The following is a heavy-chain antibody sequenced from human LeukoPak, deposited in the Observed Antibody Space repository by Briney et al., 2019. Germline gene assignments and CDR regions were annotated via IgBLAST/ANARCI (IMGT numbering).Heavy chain of an antibody. CDR2: ISYDGSNK. Sequence: GGSLRLSCAASGFTFSSYAMHWVRQAPGKGLEWVAVISYDGSNKYYADSVKGRFTISRDNSKNTLYLQMNSLRAEDTAVYYCARDQVGLDGGYLDYWGQGTLVTVSS. D-gene: IGHD4-23*01. J-gene: IGHJ4*02. V-gene: IGHV3-30-3*01. CDR1: GFTFSSYA. CDR3: ARDQVGLDGGYLDY.